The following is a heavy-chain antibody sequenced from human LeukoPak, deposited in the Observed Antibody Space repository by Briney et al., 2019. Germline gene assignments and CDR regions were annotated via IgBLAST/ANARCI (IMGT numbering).Heavy chain of an antibody. CDR2: ISGSGGRT. V-gene: IGHV3-23*01. CDR3: AKGRSSGTPYYFDY. Sequence: GGSLRLSCAASGFTFSSYGMSWVRQAPGKGLEWVSGISGSGGRTYFADSVKGRFTISRDNSKNTLYLQMNSLRAEDTAVYYCAKGRSSGTPYYFDYWGQGTLVTVSS. J-gene: IGHJ4*02. D-gene: IGHD3-22*01. CDR1: GFTFSSYG.